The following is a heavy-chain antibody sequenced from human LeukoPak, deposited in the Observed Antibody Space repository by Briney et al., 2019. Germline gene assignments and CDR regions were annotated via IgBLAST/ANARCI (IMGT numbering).Heavy chain of an antibody. D-gene: IGHD3-10*01. J-gene: IGHJ5*02. V-gene: IGHV4-59*01. Sequence: SETLSLTCTVSGGSISSYYWGWIRQPPGKGLEWIGYIYYSGSTNYNPSLKNRVTISVDTSKNQFSLKLSSVTAADTAVYYCARTGGSGSYYNVGWFDPWGQGTLVTVSS. CDR3: ARTGGSGSYYNVGWFDP. CDR2: IYYSGST. CDR1: GGSISSYY.